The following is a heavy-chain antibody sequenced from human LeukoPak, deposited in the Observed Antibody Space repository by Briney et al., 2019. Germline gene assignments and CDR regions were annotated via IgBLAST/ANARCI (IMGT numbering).Heavy chain of an antibody. CDR1: GGSISSSSRY. Sequence: PSETLSLTCTVSGGSISSSSRYWGWIRQPPGKGLEWIGSMYYRGSTYHNPSLKSRVTISVDTSKNQFSLKLSSVTAADTAVYYCARGHSGYDFGYWGQGTLVTVSS. CDR2: MYYRGST. V-gene: IGHV4-39*07. CDR3: ARGHSGYDFGY. D-gene: IGHD5-12*01. J-gene: IGHJ4*02.